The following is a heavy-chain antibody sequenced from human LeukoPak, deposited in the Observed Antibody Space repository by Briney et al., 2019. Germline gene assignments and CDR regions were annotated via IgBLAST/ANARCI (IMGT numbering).Heavy chain of an antibody. CDR1: GGSFSGYY. J-gene: IGHJ4*02. Sequence: SEILSLTCAVYGGSFSGYYWSWIRQPPGKGLEWIGQISRRGNTNYNPSLKSRVTISVDTSKNQLSLKLSTVTAADTALYYCARHGEYYFDYWGQGTLVTVSS. V-gene: IGHV4-34*01. CDR3: ARHGEYYFDY. CDR2: ISRRGNT. D-gene: IGHD3-10*01.